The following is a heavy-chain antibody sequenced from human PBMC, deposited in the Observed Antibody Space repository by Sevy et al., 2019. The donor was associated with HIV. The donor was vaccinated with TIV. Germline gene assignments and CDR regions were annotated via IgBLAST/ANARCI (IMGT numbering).Heavy chain of an antibody. Sequence: GGSLRLSCAASGFTFSSYAMSWVRQAPGKGLEWVSAISGSGGSTYYADSAKGRFTISRDNSKNTLYLQMNSLRAEDTAVYYCAKDSTKNRGTQPYSSSWYFDYWGQGTLVTVSS. J-gene: IGHJ4*02. CDR1: GFTFSSYA. V-gene: IGHV3-23*01. D-gene: IGHD6-13*01. CDR2: ISGSGGST. CDR3: AKDSTKNRGTQPYSSSWYFDY.